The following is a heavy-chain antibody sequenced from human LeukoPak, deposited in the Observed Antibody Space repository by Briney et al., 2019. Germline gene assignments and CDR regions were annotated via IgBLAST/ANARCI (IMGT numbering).Heavy chain of an antibody. J-gene: IGHJ4*02. CDR1: GFTFSSFW. CDR2: IKQDESEK. D-gene: IGHD3-10*01. Sequence: PGGSLRLSCAASGFTFSSFWMTWVRQAPGKGLEWVANIKQDESEKYYVDSVKGRFTISRDNAKNSLYLQMNSLRAEDTAVYYCARDSGSGSYYKFDYWGQGTLVTVSS. V-gene: IGHV3-7*01. CDR3: ARDSGSGSYYKFDY.